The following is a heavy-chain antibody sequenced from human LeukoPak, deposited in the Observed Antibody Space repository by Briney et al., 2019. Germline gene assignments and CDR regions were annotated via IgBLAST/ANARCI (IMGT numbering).Heavy chain of an antibody. J-gene: IGHJ3*02. Sequence: PGGSLRLSCAASGFTFSNYGVHWVRQAPGKGLEWVSFIRFDGSNKYYADSVKGRFTISRDSSKNTLYLQMNSLRAEDTAVYYCAKSRHYYDSSGYYYDDAFDIWGQGTMVTVSS. CDR2: IRFDGSNK. CDR1: GFTFSNYG. V-gene: IGHV3-30*02. CDR3: AKSRHYYDSSGYYYDDAFDI. D-gene: IGHD3-22*01.